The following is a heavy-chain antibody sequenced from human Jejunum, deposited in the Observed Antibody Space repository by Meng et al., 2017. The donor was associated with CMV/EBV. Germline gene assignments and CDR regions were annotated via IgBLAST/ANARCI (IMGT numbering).Heavy chain of an antibody. Sequence: QVQRQEWGPGLVKPSETLSLICTVSGCSINNYYWNWIRQSAGKGLEWIGRIYTSGSTNYNPSLQSRVTMSVDTSKNQFSLKLTSVTAADTAVYYCARGYSSDWYDYWGQGALVTVSS. V-gene: IGHV4-4*07. CDR3: ARGYSSDWYDY. CDR1: GCSINNYY. D-gene: IGHD6-19*01. CDR2: IYTSGST. J-gene: IGHJ4*02.